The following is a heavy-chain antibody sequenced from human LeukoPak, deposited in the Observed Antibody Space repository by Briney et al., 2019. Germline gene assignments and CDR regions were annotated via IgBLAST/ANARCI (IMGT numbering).Heavy chain of an antibody. Sequence: ASVKVSCKASVYTFTSYDINWVRQAAGQGLEWRGWMNPNSGNKGYAQKFQGRVTMPRNTSISTAYMELSSLRSEDTAVYYCARRFSGSGSPLNYWGQGTLVTVSS. D-gene: IGHD3-10*01. CDR2: MNPNSGNK. J-gene: IGHJ4*02. V-gene: IGHV1-8*01. CDR1: VYTFTSYD. CDR3: ARRFSGSGSPLNY.